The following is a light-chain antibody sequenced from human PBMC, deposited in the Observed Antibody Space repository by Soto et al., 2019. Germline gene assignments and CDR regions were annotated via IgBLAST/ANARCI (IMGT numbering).Light chain of an antibody. Sequence: DIPMTQSPSSLSASVGDRVSITCRASQSIASYLSWYQQKPGKAPKLLIYSASTLQSGVPARFRGIGSGTDFTLTISSLQAEDFATYYCQQSYSIVWTFGQGTKLEIK. CDR1: QSIASY. J-gene: IGKJ1*01. CDR2: SAS. V-gene: IGKV1-39*01. CDR3: QQSYSIVWT.